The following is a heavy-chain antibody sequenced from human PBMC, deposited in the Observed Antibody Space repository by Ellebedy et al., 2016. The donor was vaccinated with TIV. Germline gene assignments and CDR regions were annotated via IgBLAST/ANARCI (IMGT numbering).Heavy chain of an antibody. Sequence: MPSETLSLTCTVSGGSISSYYWGWIRQPPGKGLEWIGSIYYSGSTYYNPSLKSRVTISVDTSKNQFSLKLSSVTAADTAVYYCARHRDYGDSDFDYWGQGTLVTVSP. CDR2: IYYSGST. J-gene: IGHJ4*02. V-gene: IGHV4-39*01. CDR1: GGSISSYY. CDR3: ARHRDYGDSDFDY. D-gene: IGHD4-17*01.